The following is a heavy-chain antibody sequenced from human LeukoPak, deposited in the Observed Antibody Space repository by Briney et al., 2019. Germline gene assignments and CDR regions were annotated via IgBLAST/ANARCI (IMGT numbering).Heavy chain of an antibody. J-gene: IGHJ3*02. D-gene: IGHD3-10*01. CDR3: ARIRGYYGSGSYFGAFDI. Sequence: SETLSLTCTVSGGSISSSSYYWGWIRQPPGKGLEWIGSIYYSGSTYYNPSLKSRVTISVDTSKNQFSLKLSSVTAADTAVYYCARIRGYYGSGSYFGAFDIWDQGTMVTVSS. CDR2: IYYSGST. CDR1: GGSISSSSYY. V-gene: IGHV4-39*01.